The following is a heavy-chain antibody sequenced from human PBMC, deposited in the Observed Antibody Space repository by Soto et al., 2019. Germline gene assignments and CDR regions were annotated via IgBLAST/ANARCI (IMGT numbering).Heavy chain of an antibody. CDR2: IYEGATP. J-gene: IGHJ4*02. CDR3: ARPRGDYGYFDY. V-gene: IGHV3-66*04. Sequence: EMQLVQSGGGLVQPGGSLRLSCTASGFSVNNIFMSWVRLAPGKGLEWVSAIYEGATPYYEVSVKSRFTISRDSFKNTLYLQMNSLRVEDTAVYYCARPRGDYGYFDYWGQGSLVTFSS. CDR1: GFSVNNIF. D-gene: IGHD3-10*01.